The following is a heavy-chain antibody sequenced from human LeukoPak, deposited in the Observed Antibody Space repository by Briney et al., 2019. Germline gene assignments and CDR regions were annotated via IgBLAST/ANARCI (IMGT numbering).Heavy chain of an antibody. J-gene: IGHJ6*04. CDR3: AELGITMIGGV. CDR2: IRSKANSYAT. D-gene: IGHD3-10*02. V-gene: IGHV3-73*01. Sequence: GGSLRLSCAASWFNFSGSAMHWVRQASGKGLEGVGRIRSKANSYATAYAAPVSGRLTISRDNAKTSLYLQMNSLRAEDTAVYYCAELGITMIGGVWGKGTTVTISS. CDR1: WFNFSGSA.